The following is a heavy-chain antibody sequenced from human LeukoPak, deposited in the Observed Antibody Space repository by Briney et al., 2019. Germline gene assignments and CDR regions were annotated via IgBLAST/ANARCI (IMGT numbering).Heavy chain of an antibody. CDR1: GFTFSNYS. CDR3: ARVAEQHLAYYFDY. CDR2: ISSSSSYI. Sequence: GGSLRLSCAASGFTFSNYSMNWVRQAPGKGLEWVSSISSSSSYIFYADSVMGRFTISRDNAKNSLYLQMNSLRAEDTAVYYCARVAEQHLAYYFDYWGQGTLVTVSS. J-gene: IGHJ4*02. D-gene: IGHD6-13*01. V-gene: IGHV3-21*04.